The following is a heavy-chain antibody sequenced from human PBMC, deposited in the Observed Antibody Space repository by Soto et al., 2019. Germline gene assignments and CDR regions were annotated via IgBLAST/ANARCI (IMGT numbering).Heavy chain of an antibody. CDR1: GYTFTDNQ. V-gene: IGHV1-2*02. J-gene: IGHJ5*02. D-gene: IGHD3-16*01. CDR2: IDPKSGDT. Sequence: QVQLVQSGAEVKKPGASVKVSCKASGYTFTDNQIHWLRRAPGQRLEWMGRIDPKSGDTNFAPTYQGRVTMTRDTSTNTVYMELTRLTSGDTAIYFCARRHLRDYIRWNFAPWGQGPLVTVSS. CDR3: ARRHLRDYIRWNFAP.